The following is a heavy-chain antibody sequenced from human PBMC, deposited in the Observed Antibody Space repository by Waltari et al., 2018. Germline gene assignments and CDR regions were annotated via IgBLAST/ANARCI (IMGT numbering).Heavy chain of an antibody. V-gene: IGHV3-33*01. CDR2: IWYDGVNK. Sequence: QIQLVESGGAVVQPGRSLRLSCAASGCNFNRYVMHWVRQAPGKGLEWVAAIWYDGVNKYYVDSVKGRFTISRDNSMNTVQLQLSSLRGEDTAVYYCARGAMAGRYFDYWGQGTLVTVSS. CDR1: GCNFNRYV. D-gene: IGHD6-19*01. J-gene: IGHJ4*02. CDR3: ARGAMAGRYFDY.